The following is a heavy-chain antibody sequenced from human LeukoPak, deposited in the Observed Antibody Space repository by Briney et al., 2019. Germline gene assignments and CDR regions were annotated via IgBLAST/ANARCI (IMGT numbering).Heavy chain of an antibody. CDR3: ARRAEDRYCSSTTCFYYYMDV. V-gene: IGHV3-48*01. J-gene: IGHJ6*03. Sequence: PGGSLRLSCAASGFTFSTYGMNWVRQAPGKGLEWLSYISSSSRTTYYADSVKGRFTISRDNAKNSVHLQMNSLRAEDTAVYYCARRAEDRYCSSTTCFYYYMDVWGKGTTVTVSS. CDR1: GFTFSTYG. CDR2: ISSSSRTT. D-gene: IGHD2-2*01.